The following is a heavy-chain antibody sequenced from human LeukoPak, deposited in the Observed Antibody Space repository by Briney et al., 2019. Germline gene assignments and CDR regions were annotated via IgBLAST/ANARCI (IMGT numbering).Heavy chain of an antibody. CDR1: GYTFTSYG. Sequence: ASVKVSCKASGYTFTSYGISWVRQAPGQGLEWMGWISAYNGNTNYAQKLQGRVTMTTDTSTSTAYMVLRSLRSDDTAVYYCARVGSSGWYSRYFDLWGRGTLVTVSS. V-gene: IGHV1-18*01. CDR2: ISAYNGNT. D-gene: IGHD6-19*01. CDR3: ARVGSSGWYSRYFDL. J-gene: IGHJ2*01.